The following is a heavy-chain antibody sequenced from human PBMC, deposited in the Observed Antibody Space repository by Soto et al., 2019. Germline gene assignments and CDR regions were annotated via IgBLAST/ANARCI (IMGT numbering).Heavy chain of an antibody. CDR3: GSPERRGRAWSYY. CDR1: GFTFSDVY. V-gene: IGHV3-72*01. Sequence: EVRLVESGGGLVQPGGSLRLSCAASGFTFSDVYMDWVRQAPGKGLEWVARSRNRQTGYTIEYAASVEGRFTISRPESGSTVILQMNDLKTEDTAVYYCGSPERRGRAWSYYWGQGTRVTVSS. CDR2: SRNRQTGYTI. D-gene: IGHD6-19*01. J-gene: IGHJ4*02.